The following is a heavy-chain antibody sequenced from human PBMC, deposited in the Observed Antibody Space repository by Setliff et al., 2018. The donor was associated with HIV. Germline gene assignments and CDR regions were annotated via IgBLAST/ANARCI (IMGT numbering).Heavy chain of an antibody. Sequence: SETLSLTCAVSGGSISSSNWWSWVRQPPGKGLEWIGYMYYSGNTNYNPSLKSRVTISVDTSKSQFSLKLNSVTAADTAVYYCATSDYDYGDYEDYWGQGTLVTVSS. D-gene: IGHD4-17*01. V-gene: IGHV4-4*02. CDR3: ATSDYDYGDYEDY. CDR2: MYYSGNT. CDR1: GGSISSSNW. J-gene: IGHJ4*02.